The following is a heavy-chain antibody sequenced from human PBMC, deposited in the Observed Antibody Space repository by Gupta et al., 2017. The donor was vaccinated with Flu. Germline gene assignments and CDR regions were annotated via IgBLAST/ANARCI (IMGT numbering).Heavy chain of an antibody. CDR3: AKERQQLVYTNYFDY. V-gene: IGHV3-30*18. Sequence: QVQLVESGGGVVQPGRSLRLSCAASGFTFSSYGMHWVRQAPGKGLEWVAVISYDGSNKYYADSVKGRFTISRDNSKNTLYLQMNSLRAEDTAAYYCAKERQQLVYTNYFDYWGQGTLVTVSS. J-gene: IGHJ4*02. D-gene: IGHD6-13*01. CDR1: GFTFSSYG. CDR2: ISYDGSNK.